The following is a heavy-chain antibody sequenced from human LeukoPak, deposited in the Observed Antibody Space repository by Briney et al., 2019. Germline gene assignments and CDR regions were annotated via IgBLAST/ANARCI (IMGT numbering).Heavy chain of an antibody. Sequence: GGSLRLSCAASGFTFSSYWMSWVRQAPGKGLEWVANIKQDGSEKYYVDSMKGRFTISRDNAKNSLYLQMNSLRAEDTAVYYCARIPAGVATRKGKLYYYYYYMDVWGKGTTVTVSS. CDR1: GFTFSSYW. CDR2: IKQDGSEK. D-gene: IGHD2-15*01. J-gene: IGHJ6*03. CDR3: ARIPAGVATRKGKLYYYYYYMDV. V-gene: IGHV3-7*01.